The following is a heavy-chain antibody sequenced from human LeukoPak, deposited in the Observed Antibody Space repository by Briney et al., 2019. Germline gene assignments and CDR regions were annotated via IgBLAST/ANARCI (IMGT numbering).Heavy chain of an antibody. Sequence: ASVKVSCKASGYTFTSYGISWVRQAPGQGLEWMGWISAYNGNTNYAQKLQGRVTMTTDTSTSTAYMELSSLRSEDTAVYYCARPDRVGTDNWFDPWGQGTLVTVSS. CDR3: ARPDRVGTDNWFDP. CDR2: ISAYNGNT. CDR1: GYTFTSYG. J-gene: IGHJ5*02. D-gene: IGHD1-26*01. V-gene: IGHV1-18*01.